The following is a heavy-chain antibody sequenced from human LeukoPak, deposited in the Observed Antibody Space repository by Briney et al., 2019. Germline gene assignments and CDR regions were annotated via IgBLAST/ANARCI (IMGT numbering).Heavy chain of an antibody. CDR2: INHSGST. V-gene: IGHV4-34*01. J-gene: IGHJ4*02. Sequence: SETLSLTCAVYGGSFSGYYWSWIRQPPGKGLEWIGEINHSGSTNYNPSLRSRVTISVDTSKNQFSLKLSSVTAADTAVYYCARLSGYSSGHYYSDYWGQGTLVTVSS. D-gene: IGHD3-22*01. CDR1: GGSFSGYY. CDR3: ARLSGYSSGHYYSDY.